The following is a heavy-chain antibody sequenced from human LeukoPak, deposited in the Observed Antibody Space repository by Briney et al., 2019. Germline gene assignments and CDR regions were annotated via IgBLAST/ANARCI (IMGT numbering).Heavy chain of an antibody. Sequence: ASVKVSCKASGYTFTGYYMHWVRQAPGQGLEWMGWINPNSGGTNYAQKFQGRVTMTRDTSISTAYMELSRLRSDDTAVYYCARDGAAGTGTWFDPWGQGTLVTVSS. CDR2: INPNSGGT. CDR3: ARDGAAGTGTWFDP. J-gene: IGHJ5*02. CDR1: GYTFTGYY. V-gene: IGHV1-2*02. D-gene: IGHD6-13*01.